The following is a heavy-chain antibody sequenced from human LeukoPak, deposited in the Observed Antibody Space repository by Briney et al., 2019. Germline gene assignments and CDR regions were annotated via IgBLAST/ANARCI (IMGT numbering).Heavy chain of an antibody. D-gene: IGHD3-10*01. J-gene: IGHJ3*02. CDR2: ISSSRRNI. V-gene: IGHV3-48*01. CDR3: ARIGDGFDI. CDR1: GFTFSDYS. Sequence: GGSLRLSCAASGFTFSDYSMNWVRQAPGKGLEWVSYISSSRRNINYADFVKGRFTISRDNAKNSLNVQMNSLRVEDTAVYYCARIGDGFDIWGRGTVVTVSS.